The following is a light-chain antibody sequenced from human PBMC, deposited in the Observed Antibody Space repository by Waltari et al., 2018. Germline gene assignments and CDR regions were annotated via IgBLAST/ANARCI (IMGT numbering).Light chain of an antibody. CDR1: KLGSQT. Sequence: SYVLTQPPSVSVAHGQPARITSQENKLGSQTVHWYQQKPGQAPVLVVYDVSDRPSGIPERFSGSKSGNTATLTINRVEVGDEADYYCQVWTYGHLGVFGGGTKLTVL. V-gene: IGLV3-21*02. CDR2: DVS. J-gene: IGLJ2*01. CDR3: QVWTYGHLGV.